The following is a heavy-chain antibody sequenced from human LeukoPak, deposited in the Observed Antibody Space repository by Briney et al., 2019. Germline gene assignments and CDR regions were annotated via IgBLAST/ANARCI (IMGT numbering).Heavy chain of an antibody. J-gene: IGHJ4*02. Sequence: GGSLRLSCAASKFTFDDYGMHWVRQAPGKGLEWVAFIRHDGGNEYYADSVKGRFTISGDNSKNSLYLQMNSLRAEDTAVYYCARDRCPFVACQQLWDPYFDYWGQGTLVTVSS. V-gene: IGHV3-30*02. CDR2: IRHDGGNE. CDR1: KFTFDDYG. CDR3: ARDRCPFVACQQLWDPYFDY. D-gene: IGHD5-18*01.